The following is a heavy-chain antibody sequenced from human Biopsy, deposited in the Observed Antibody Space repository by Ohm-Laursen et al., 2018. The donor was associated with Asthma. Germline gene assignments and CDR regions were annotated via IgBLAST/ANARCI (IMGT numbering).Heavy chain of an antibody. CDR2: VSSDGHNK. CDR3: ARQSGQEYGDSIPFDT. J-gene: IGHJ3*02. V-gene: IGHV3-30*03. CDR1: GFVFSQCG. D-gene: IGHD3-22*01. Sequence: SLRLSCAASGFVFSQCGMHWVRQGPGKGLEWVALVSSDGHNKYYEDSEKGRFTISRDNSRNRLYLQINSLTVEDSAVYFCARQSGQEYGDSIPFDTWGQGTKVAVSS.